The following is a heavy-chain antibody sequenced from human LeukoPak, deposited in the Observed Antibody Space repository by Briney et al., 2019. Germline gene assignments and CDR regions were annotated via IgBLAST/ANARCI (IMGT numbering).Heavy chain of an antibody. CDR3: AKSGDYCLDY. CDR1: GGSINSYY. J-gene: IGHJ4*02. D-gene: IGHD3-3*01. CDR2: IYYYGST. Sequence: SETLSLTCTVSGGSINSYYWSWIRQPPGKGLEWIGYIYYYGSTNYNPSLKSRVTISVDKSKNQFSLQLTSVTAADTAVYYCAKSGDYCLDYWGPGTLVTVST. V-gene: IGHV4-59*12.